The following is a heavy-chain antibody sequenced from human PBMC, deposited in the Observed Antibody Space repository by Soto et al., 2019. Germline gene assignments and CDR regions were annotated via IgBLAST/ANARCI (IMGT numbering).Heavy chain of an antibody. Sequence: QVQLVESGGGVVQPGRSLRLSCAASGFTFSSYGMHWVRQAPGKGLEWVAVIWYDGSNKYYADSEKGRFTISRDNSKNTLYLQMNSLRAEDTAVYYCARDASFYGRDYFDYWGQGTLVTVSS. CDR1: GFTFSSYG. D-gene: IGHD4-17*01. V-gene: IGHV3-33*01. J-gene: IGHJ4*02. CDR2: IWYDGSNK. CDR3: ARDASFYGRDYFDY.